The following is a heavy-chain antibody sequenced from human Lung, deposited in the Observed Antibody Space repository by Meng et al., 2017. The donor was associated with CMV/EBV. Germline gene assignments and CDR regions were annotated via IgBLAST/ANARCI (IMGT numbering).Heavy chain of an antibody. V-gene: IGHV1-18*01. Sequence: QLQLVQSGAEVKKSGASVRVSCKASGYTFTHHGISWIRQAPGKGLEWMGWISCYNGDTNYAQKLQGRVTMTTDTSTNTAYMDLRGLRSDDTAVYYCARDPSNTSGRYAYFDYWGQGTLVTVSS. CDR3: ARDPSNTSGRYAYFDY. CDR1: GYTFTHHG. D-gene: IGHD6-19*01. J-gene: IGHJ4*02. CDR2: ISCYNGDT.